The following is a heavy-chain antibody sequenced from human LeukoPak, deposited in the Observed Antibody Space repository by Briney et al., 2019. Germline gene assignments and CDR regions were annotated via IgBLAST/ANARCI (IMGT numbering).Heavy chain of an antibody. J-gene: IGHJ4*02. CDR1: GFTFSSYA. CDR3: ASRTPIGYSDY. CDR2: ISASGGST. D-gene: IGHD3-10*01. Sequence: GGSLRLSCAASGFTFSSYAMSWVRQAPGKGLEWVSGISASGGSTYYGDSVKGRFTISRDNSKNTLYLQMNSLRAEDTAVYYCASRTPIGYSDYWGQGTLVTVSS. V-gene: IGHV3-23*01.